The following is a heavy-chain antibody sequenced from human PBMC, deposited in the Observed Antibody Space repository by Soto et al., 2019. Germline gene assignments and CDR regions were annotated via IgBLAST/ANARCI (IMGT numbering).Heavy chain of an antibody. CDR1: GFTFSTYN. J-gene: IGHJ4*02. D-gene: IGHD6-13*01. V-gene: IGHV3-30*18. Sequence: VQLVESGGGVVQPGRSLRLSCAASGFTFSTYNMHWVRQAPGKGLEWVAFISNDGNHKYYSDSVKGRFTLSRDNYKNTLYLQMNSLRAEDTAVYYCAKDKGITAQKYYFDYWGQGTLVTVSS. CDR3: AKDKGITAQKYYFDY. CDR2: ISNDGNHK.